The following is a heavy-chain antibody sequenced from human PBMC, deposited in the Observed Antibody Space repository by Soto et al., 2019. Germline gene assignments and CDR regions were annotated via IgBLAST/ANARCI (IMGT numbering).Heavy chain of an antibody. CDR3: AGAGGIFDY. CDR1: GGCFSGYY. V-gene: IGHV4-34*01. Sequence: SETLSLTCSVYGGCFSGYYWSWIRQPPGKGLEWIGEINHSGSTNYNPSLKSRVTISVDTSKNQFSLKLSSVTAADTAVYYCAGAGGIFDYWGQGTLVTVSS. CDR2: INHSGST. J-gene: IGHJ4*02. D-gene: IGHD2-15*01.